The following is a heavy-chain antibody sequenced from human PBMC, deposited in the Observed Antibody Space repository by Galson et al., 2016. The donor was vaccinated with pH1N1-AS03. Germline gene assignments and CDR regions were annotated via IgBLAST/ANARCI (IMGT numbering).Heavy chain of an antibody. D-gene: IGHD6-13*01. Sequence: LSLTCTVSGGSISSTTYHWTWIRQSAGKGLEWIGYIYANGATNHNPSLKSRVTISLDTSRNQFSLRLSSVTAADTAVYYCAREGATADPDDSWGQGTLVTVSS. V-gene: IGHV4-61*09. CDR1: GGSISSTTYH. J-gene: IGHJ4*02. CDR2: IYANGAT. CDR3: AREGATADPDDS.